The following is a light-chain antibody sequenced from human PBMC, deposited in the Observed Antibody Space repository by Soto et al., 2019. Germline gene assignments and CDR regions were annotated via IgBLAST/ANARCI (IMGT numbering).Light chain of an antibody. J-gene: IGKJ1*01. CDR2: AAS. Sequence: IQMTQSPSSLSASTGDRVTITCRASQGISSYLAWYQQKPGKAPKLLIYAASTLQSGVPSRFSGSGSGTDFTLTISYLQSEDFATYYCQQYYSYPQMFGQGTKVDIK. CDR3: QQYYSYPQM. V-gene: IGKV1-8*01. CDR1: QGISSY.